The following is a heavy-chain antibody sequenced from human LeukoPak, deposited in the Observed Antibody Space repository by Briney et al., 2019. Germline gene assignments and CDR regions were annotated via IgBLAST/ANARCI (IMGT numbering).Heavy chain of an antibody. D-gene: IGHD3-22*01. CDR2: IYYSGST. Sequence: KPSETLSLTCTVSGGSISSSSYYWGWIRQPPGKGLEWIGSIYYSGSTYYNPSHKSRVTISVDASKNQFSLKLSSVTAAESAVYYCASLTYYYDSSGYYSPQYYYYYYYMDVWGKGTTVTVSS. CDR3: ASLTYYYDSSGYYSPQYYYYYYYMDV. J-gene: IGHJ6*03. V-gene: IGHV4-39*01. CDR1: GGSISSSSYY.